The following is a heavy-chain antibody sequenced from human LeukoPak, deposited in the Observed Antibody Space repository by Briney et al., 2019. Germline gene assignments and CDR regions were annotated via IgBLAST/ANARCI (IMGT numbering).Heavy chain of an antibody. CDR3: ARRKAAMPEYYFDY. J-gene: IGHJ4*02. V-gene: IGHV4-39*01. CDR2: MYYSGST. Sequence: PSETLSLTCTVSGGSICSSNYYWGWIRQPPGKGLEWIGSMYYSGSTFYNPSLKSRVTISVDTSKNQFSLKLSSVTAADTAVYYCARRKAAMPEYYFDYWGQGTLVTVSS. CDR1: GGSICSSNYY. D-gene: IGHD2-2*01.